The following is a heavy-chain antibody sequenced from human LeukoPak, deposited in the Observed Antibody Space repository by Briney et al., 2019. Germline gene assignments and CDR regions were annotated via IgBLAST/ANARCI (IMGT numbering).Heavy chain of an antibody. Sequence: SGTLSLTCAVSGGSVTSVNWWTWVRQPPGKGLEWSGEISHSWTTNYNPSLKSRVTISVDKSKNQFSLKLSSVTAADTAVYYCARGYSYGTDWGQGTQVTVSS. CDR1: GGSVTSVNW. J-gene: IGHJ4*02. V-gene: IGHV4-4*02. CDR2: ISHSWTT. D-gene: IGHD5-18*01. CDR3: ARGYSYGTD.